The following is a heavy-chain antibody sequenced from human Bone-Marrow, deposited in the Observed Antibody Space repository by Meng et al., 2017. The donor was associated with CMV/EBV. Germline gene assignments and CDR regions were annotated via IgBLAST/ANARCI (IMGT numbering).Heavy chain of an antibody. J-gene: IGHJ4*02. Sequence: GESLKISCAASGFTVSRNYMSWVRQAPGKGLEWVSVIYSGGSTYYADSVKGRFTISRDNSKNTLYLQMNSPRAEDTAIYYCTTISSPFDYWGRGTLVTVSS. V-gene: IGHV3-53*01. CDR1: GFTVSRNY. D-gene: IGHD3-3*02. CDR3: TTISSPFDY. CDR2: IYSGGST.